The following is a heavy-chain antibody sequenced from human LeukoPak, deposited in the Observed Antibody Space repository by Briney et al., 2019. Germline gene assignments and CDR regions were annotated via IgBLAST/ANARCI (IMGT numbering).Heavy chain of an antibody. CDR2: MDPNSGNT. CDR1: GYTFSSYD. V-gene: IGHV1-8*02. J-gene: IGHJ4*02. Sequence: RASVKVSCKASGYTFSSYDINWVRQATGQGLEWMGWMDPNSGNTAYAQKFQGRVTMSTDTSISTAYMELSSLRSEDTAVYYCARLPKYSRPLDYWGQGTLVTVSS. CDR3: ARLPKYSRPLDY. D-gene: IGHD6-6*01.